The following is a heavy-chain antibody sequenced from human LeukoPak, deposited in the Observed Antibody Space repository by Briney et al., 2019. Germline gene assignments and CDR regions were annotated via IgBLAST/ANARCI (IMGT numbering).Heavy chain of an antibody. CDR2: IYYSGST. Sequence: SETLSLTCTVSGGSISSYYWSWIRQPPGKGLEWIGHIYYSGSTNYSPSLKSRVTISVDTSKNQFSLKVRSVTAADTAVYYCARDQGIAVAGTRYDWFDPWGQGTLVTVSS. V-gene: IGHV4-59*12. CDR3: ARDQGIAVAGTRYDWFDP. CDR1: GGSISSYY. J-gene: IGHJ5*02. D-gene: IGHD6-19*01.